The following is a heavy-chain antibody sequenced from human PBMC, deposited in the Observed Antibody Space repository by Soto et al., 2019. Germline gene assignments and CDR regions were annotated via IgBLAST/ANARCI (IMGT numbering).Heavy chain of an antibody. D-gene: IGHD2-2*01. Sequence: GGSLRLSCAASGFSFSSHWMNWVRQAPGKGLVWVSRISGDGRTTSHADSVKGRFTISRDNAKNTLYLQVNSLRVEDTAVYYCSRGVPNCSSSSCYFDFWGQGILVTVSS. CDR3: SRGVPNCSSSSCYFDF. CDR1: GFSFSSHW. V-gene: IGHV3-74*01. CDR2: ISGDGRTT. J-gene: IGHJ4*02.